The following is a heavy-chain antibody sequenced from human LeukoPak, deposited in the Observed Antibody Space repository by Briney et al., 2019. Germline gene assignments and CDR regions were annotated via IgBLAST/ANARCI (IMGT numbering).Heavy chain of an antibody. Sequence: GGSLRLSCAASGFTFSSSAMHWVRQAPGKGLEWVAVISFDGSIKYYADSVKGRFTISRDNSKNTLYLQMNTSRPEDTAVYYCARARNLVFSCSGGSCYPDYWGQGTLVTVSS. CDR2: ISFDGSIK. CDR3: ARARNLVFSCSGGSCYPDY. V-gene: IGHV3-30*04. J-gene: IGHJ4*02. D-gene: IGHD2-15*01. CDR1: GFTFSSSA.